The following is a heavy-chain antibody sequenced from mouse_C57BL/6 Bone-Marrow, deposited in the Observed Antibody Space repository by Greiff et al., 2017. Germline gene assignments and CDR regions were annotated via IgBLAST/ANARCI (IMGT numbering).Heavy chain of an antibody. J-gene: IGHJ2*01. Sequence: VQLQQSGAELARPGASVTLSCKASGYTFTDYEMHWVKQTPVHGLEWIGAIDPETGGTAYNQKFKGKAILTADKSSSTAYMELRSLTSEDSAVYYCTRKYYSNYGGNYWGQGTTLTVSS. D-gene: IGHD2-5*01. CDR3: TRKYYSNYGGNY. V-gene: IGHV1-15*01. CDR2: IDPETGGT. CDR1: GYTFTDYE.